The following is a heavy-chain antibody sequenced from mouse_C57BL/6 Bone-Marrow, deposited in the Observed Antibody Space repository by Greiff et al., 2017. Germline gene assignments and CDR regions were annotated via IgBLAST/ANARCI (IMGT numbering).Heavy chain of an antibody. D-gene: IGHD2-5*01. CDR1: GYTFTDYE. Sequence: QVQLQQSGAELVRPGASVTLSCKASGYTFTDYEMHWVKQTPVHGLEWIGAIDPETGGTAYNQKFKGKAILTADKSSSTAYMELRSLTSEDSAVYYCTRVPLNSNYRAWFAYWGQGTLVTVSA. CDR2: IDPETGGT. V-gene: IGHV1-15*01. J-gene: IGHJ3*01. CDR3: TRVPLNSNYRAWFAY.